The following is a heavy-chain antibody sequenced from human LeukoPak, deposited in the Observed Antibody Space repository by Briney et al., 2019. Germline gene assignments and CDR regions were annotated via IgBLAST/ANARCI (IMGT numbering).Heavy chain of an antibody. CDR2: INHSGST. CDR1: GGSFSGYY. V-gene: IGHV4-34*01. D-gene: IGHD2-2*01. J-gene: IGHJ4*02. CDR3: ARHRQDIVVVPAAIGGGRPAYYFDY. Sequence: PSETLSLTCAVYGGSFSGYYWSWIRQPPGKGLEWIGEINHSGSTNYNPSLKSRVTISVDTSKNQFSLKLSSVTAADTAVYYCARHRQDIVVVPAAIGGGRPAYYFDYWGQGTLVTVSS.